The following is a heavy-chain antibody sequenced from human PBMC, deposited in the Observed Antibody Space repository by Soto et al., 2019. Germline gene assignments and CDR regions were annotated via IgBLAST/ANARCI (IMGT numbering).Heavy chain of an antibody. D-gene: IGHD6-19*01. CDR1: GGTFSSYA. CDR2: IIPIFGTA. Sequence: SVKVSCKASGGTFSSYAISWVRQAPGQGLEWMGGIIPIFGTANYAQKFQGRVTVTADESTSTAYMELSSLRSEDTAVYYCARPKGSYSSGYYYFDYWGQGTLVTVSS. V-gene: IGHV1-69*13. J-gene: IGHJ4*02. CDR3: ARPKGSYSSGYYYFDY.